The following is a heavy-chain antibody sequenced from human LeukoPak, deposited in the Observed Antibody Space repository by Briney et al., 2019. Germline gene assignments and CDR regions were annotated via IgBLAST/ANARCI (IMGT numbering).Heavy chain of an antibody. D-gene: IGHD4-23*01. CDR1: GYTFTGYY. V-gene: IGHV1-2*02. CDR2: INPNSGGT. Sequence: ASVKVACKASGYTFTGYYMHWVRRAPGQGLEWMGWINPNSGGTNCAQKFQGRVTMTRDTSISTAYMELSRLRSDDTAVYYCARGFDYGGNFDYWGQGTLVTVSS. J-gene: IGHJ4*02. CDR3: ARGFDYGGNFDY.